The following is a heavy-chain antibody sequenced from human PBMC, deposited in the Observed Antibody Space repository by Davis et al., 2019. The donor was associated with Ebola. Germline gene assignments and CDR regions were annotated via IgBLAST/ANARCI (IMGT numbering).Heavy chain of an antibody. Sequence: PGGSLRLSCAASGFTFSIYALPCVPQASGQGLEWVALISYAAYYSEYADSVKCRLTISRDKSKNTLFLQMSILRAEDTAVYYCCRILRSGYDHDAFELWCQGRVVTVSS. CDR1: GFTFSIYA. D-gene: IGHD5-12*01. J-gene: IGHJ3*01. CDR2: ISYAAYYS. CDR3: CRILRSGYDHDAFEL. V-gene: IGHV3-30*04.